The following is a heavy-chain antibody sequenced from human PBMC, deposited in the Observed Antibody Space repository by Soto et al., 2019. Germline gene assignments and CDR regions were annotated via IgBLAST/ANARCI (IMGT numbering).Heavy chain of an antibody. CDR3: VKDREVIVVVVAALDY. V-gene: IGHV3-23*01. CDR1: GFTFSSYA. J-gene: IGHJ4*02. D-gene: IGHD2-15*01. CDR2: ISGSGGST. Sequence: GGSLRLSCAASGFTFSSYAMSWDRQAPGEGLEWVSAISGSGGSTTYADSVKGRLTISRDNSTNTLYLQMNSLRAEDTAVYYCVKDREVIVVVVAALDYWGQGTLVTVSS.